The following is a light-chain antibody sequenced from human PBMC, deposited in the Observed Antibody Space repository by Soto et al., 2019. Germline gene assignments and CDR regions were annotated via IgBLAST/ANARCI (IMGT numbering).Light chain of an antibody. V-gene: IGLV1-44*01. CDR3: APWDDSLNGVV. Sequence: QSVLTQPPSTSGTPGQRVTISCSGGSSNIGSHAVNWYQQLPGAAPKLLIYTNNQRPSGVPDQFSGSKSGTSASLAISGLQSEDETDYYCAPWDDSLNGVVFGGGTKLTVL. CDR1: SSNIGSHA. J-gene: IGLJ2*01. CDR2: TNN.